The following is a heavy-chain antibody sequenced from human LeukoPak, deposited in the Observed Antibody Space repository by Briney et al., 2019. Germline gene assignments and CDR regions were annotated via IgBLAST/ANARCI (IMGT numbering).Heavy chain of an antibody. CDR2: IQYDGSNK. J-gene: IGHJ4*02. Sequence: PGGSLRLSCAVSGFTFSSYGMHWVRQAPGKGLEWVAFIQYDGSNKNYADSVKGRFTISRHNSRNTLYLQMNSLRTEDTAVYFCAKSGATDYWGQGTLVTVSS. CDR3: AKSGATDY. V-gene: IGHV3-30*02. CDR1: GFTFSSYG.